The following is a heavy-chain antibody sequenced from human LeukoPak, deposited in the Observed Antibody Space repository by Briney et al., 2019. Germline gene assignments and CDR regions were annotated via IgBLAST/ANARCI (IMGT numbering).Heavy chain of an antibody. CDR2: IGTAGDT. CDR1: GFTFSSYA. D-gene: IGHD3-16*01. V-gene: IGHV3-13*01. Sequence: PGGSLRLSCAASGFTFSSYAMSWVRQATGKGLEWVSAIGTAGDTYYPGSVKGRFTISRENAKNSLYLQMNSLRAGDTAVYYCARERLYGMDVWGQGTTVTVSS. CDR3: ARERLYGMDV. J-gene: IGHJ6*02.